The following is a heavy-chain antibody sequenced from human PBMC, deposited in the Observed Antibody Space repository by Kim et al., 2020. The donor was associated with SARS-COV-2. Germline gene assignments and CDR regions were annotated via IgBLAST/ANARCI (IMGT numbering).Heavy chain of an antibody. Sequence: AASVTGRSTNSRDTSKNHLYLKMHSLRVEDTALYYCARPRGSGSYFDNWGQGTLVTVSS. V-gene: IGHV3-30*14. J-gene: IGHJ4*02. CDR3: ARPRGSGSYFDN. D-gene: IGHD1-26*01.